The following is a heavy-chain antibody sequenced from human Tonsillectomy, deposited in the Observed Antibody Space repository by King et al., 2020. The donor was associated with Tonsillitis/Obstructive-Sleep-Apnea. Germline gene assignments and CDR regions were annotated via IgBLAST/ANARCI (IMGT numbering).Heavy chain of an antibody. D-gene: IGHD2-2*01. J-gene: IGHJ6*03. V-gene: IGHV4-59*08. CDR3: ARLIVVPAAGLPYGQDYYMDV. Sequence: VQLQESGPGLVKPSETLSLTCTVSGGSISSYYWSWIRQPPGKGLEWIGYIYYTGSTNYNPSLKSRVAISIDTSKNQFSLKLSSVTAADTAVYYCARLIVVPAAGLPYGQDYYMDVWGKGTTVTVSS. CDR2: IYYTGST. CDR1: GGSISSYY.